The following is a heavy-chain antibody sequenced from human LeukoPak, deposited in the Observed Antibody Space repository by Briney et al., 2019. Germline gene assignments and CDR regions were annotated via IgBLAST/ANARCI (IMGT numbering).Heavy chain of an antibody. V-gene: IGHV4-39*07. CDR2: INHSGST. J-gene: IGHJ5*02. Sequence: PSETLSLTCTVSGGSISSSSYYWGWIRQPPGKGLEWIGEINHSGSTYYNPSLKSRVTISIDTSKNQFSLSLTSVTAADTAVYYCARIPSPGWFDPWGQGTLVTVSS. CDR3: ARIPSPGWFDP. CDR1: GGSISSSSYY.